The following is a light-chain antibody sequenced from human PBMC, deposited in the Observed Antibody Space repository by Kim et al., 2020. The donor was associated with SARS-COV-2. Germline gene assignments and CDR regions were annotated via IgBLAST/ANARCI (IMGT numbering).Light chain of an antibody. CDR1: TGDVTTTHF. CDR2: DTF. CDR3: LMSSSGVRV. V-gene: IGLV7-46*01. Sequence: PGGTVTLTCGYSTGDVTTTHFPYWFQQKPGQAPRTLIYDTFNRHSWTPARFSGSLLGGKAALTLSGAQPEDEADYYCLMSSSGVRVFGGGTQLTVL. J-gene: IGLJ3*02.